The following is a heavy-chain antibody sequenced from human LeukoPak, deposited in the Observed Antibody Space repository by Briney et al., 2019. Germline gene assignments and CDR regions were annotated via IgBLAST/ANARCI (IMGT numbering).Heavy chain of an antibody. Sequence: GGSLRLSCAASGFTFSSYSMNWVRQAPGKGLEWVSSISSSSYIYYADSVKGRFTISRDNAKNSLYLQMNSLRAEDTAVYYCARDEPGIAVDVGVYWGQGTLVTVSS. CDR1: GFTFSSYS. CDR2: ISSSSYI. D-gene: IGHD6-19*01. CDR3: ARDEPGIAVDVGVY. V-gene: IGHV3-21*01. J-gene: IGHJ4*02.